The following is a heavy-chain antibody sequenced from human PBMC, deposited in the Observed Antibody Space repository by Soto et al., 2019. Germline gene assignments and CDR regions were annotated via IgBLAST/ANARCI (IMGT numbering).Heavy chain of an antibody. CDR1: GVTFSSYA. Sequence: GRSLRLSCAASGVTFSSYAMTWVRQAPGKGLEWVSAISGSGGSTYYADSVKGRFTISRDNSKNTLYLQMNSLRAEDTDGYYCARYIDYFEFRRGSQYGMVV. CDR3: ARYIDYFEFRRGSQYGMVV. V-gene: IGHV3-23*01. CDR2: ISGSGGST. J-gene: IGHJ6*01. D-gene: IGHD1-1*01.